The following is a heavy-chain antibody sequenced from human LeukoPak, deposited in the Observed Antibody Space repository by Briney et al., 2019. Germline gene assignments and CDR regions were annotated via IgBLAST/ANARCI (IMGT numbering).Heavy chain of an antibody. Sequence: GGSLRLSCAASGFTFSSYAMSWVRQAPGKGLEWVSAISGSGGSTYYADSVKGRFTISRDNSKNTLYLQMTSLRAEDTAVYYCAKGIAVAGTWARNYWGQGTLVTVSS. D-gene: IGHD6-19*01. J-gene: IGHJ4*02. CDR1: GFTFSSYA. V-gene: IGHV3-23*01. CDR3: AKGIAVAGTWARNY. CDR2: ISGSGGST.